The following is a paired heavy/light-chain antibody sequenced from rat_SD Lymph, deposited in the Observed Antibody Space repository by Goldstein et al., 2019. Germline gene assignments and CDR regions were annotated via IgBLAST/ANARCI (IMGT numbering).Heavy chain of an antibody. CDR1: GFTFSDYN. Sequence: EVQLVESGGGLVQPGRSLKLSCAASGFTFSDYNMAWVRQAPTKGLEWVASISYGGSNTHYGDSVKGRFTISRDNAKSTLYLQMDSLRSEDTATYYCARRLYGYVMDAWGQGASVTVSS. D-gene: IGHD1-3*01. CDR2: ISYGGSNT. J-gene: IGHJ4*01. CDR3: ARRLYGYVMDA. V-gene: IGHV5-7*01.
Light chain of an antibody. CDR2: GAS. CDR1: ESVSTG. V-gene: IGKV3S10*01. CDR3: QQSWNDPPT. J-gene: IGKJ1*01. Sequence: DTVLTQSPALAVSPGERVTISCRASESVSTGMHWYQQKPGQQPKLLIYGASNLESGVPARFSGSGSGTDFTLTIDPVEADDTATYFCQQSWNDPPTFGGGTKLELK.